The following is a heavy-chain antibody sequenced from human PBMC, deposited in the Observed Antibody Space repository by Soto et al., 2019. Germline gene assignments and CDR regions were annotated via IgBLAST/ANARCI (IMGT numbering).Heavy chain of an antibody. Sequence: SETLSLTCAVYGGYCSGYYWSWIRQTTGKGLEWIGEINHSGSTNYNPSLKSRVTISVDTSKNQFSLKLSSVTAADTAVYYCARAVYDFWSGYPRRKIYYYGMDVWGQGTTVTVSS. J-gene: IGHJ6*02. D-gene: IGHD3-3*01. V-gene: IGHV4-34*01. CDR1: GGYCSGYY. CDR3: ARAVYDFWSGYPRRKIYYYGMDV. CDR2: INHSGST.